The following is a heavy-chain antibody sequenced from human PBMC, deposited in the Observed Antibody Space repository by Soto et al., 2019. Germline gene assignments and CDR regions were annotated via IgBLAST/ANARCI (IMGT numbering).Heavy chain of an antibody. CDR3: ARDREMATINYFRVFDY. CDR2: IIPIFGTA. V-gene: IGHV1-69*01. J-gene: IGHJ4*02. D-gene: IGHD5-12*01. CDR1: GGTFSSYA. Sequence: QVQLVQSGAEVKKPGSSVKVSCKASGGTFSSYAISWVRQAPGQGLEWMGGIIPIFGTANYAQKFQGRVTITADDSTSTAYMELSSLRSEDTAVYYCARDREMATINYFRVFDYWGQGTLVTVSS.